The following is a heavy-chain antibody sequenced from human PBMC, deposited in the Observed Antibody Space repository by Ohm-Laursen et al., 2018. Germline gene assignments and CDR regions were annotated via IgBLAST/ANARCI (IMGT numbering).Heavy chain of an antibody. D-gene: IGHD1-7*01. J-gene: IGHJ4*02. Sequence: SETPSLTCTVSGGSISSYYWSWIRQPPGKGLEWIGYIYYSGSTNYNPSLKSRVTISVDTSKNQFSLKLSSVTAADTAVYYCARDRDWNYRNYFDYWGQGTLVTVSS. CDR1: GGSISSYY. CDR2: IYYSGST. V-gene: IGHV4-59*01. CDR3: ARDRDWNYRNYFDY.